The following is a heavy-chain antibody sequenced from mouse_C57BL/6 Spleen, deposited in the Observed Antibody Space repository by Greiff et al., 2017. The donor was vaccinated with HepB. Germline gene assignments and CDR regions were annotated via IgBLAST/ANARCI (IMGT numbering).Heavy chain of an antibody. CDR3: ARPILRESWYFDV. CDR2: INPNNGGT. CDR1: GYTFTDYN. Sequence: VQLQQSGPELVKPGASVKIPCKASGYTFTDYNMDWVKQSHGKSLEWIGDINPNNGGTIYNQKFKGKATLTVDKSSSTAYMELRSLTSEDTAVYYCARPILRESWYFDVWGTGTTVTVSS. J-gene: IGHJ1*03. D-gene: IGHD3-2*02. V-gene: IGHV1-18*01.